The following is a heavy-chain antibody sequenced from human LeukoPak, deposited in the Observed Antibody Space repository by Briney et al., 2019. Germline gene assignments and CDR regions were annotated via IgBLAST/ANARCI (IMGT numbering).Heavy chain of an antibody. V-gene: IGHV1-8*01. CDR3: ALCSSTSCYTNWFDP. D-gene: IGHD2-2*02. Sequence: ASVKVSCKASGYTFTSYDINWVRQATGQGLEWMGWMNPNSGNTGYAQKFQGRVTTTRNTSISTAYMELSSLRSEDTAVYYCALCSSTSCYTNWFDPWGQGTLVTVSS. CDR1: GYTFTSYD. CDR2: MNPNSGNT. J-gene: IGHJ5*02.